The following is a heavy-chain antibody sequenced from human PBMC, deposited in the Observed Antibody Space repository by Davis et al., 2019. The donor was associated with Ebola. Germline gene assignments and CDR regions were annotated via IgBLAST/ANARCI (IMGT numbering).Heavy chain of an antibody. V-gene: IGHV3-74*01. CDR3: VRDSGYYSHDY. Sequence: PGGSLRLSCAASGFTFSNFHIHWVRQTPGKGLVWVARIDPDGTGTNYADSVKGRFTISRDNAKNTLSLQMNSLRVEDTAVYYCVRDSGYYSHDYWGHGTL. CDR1: GFTFSNFH. D-gene: IGHD5-12*01. J-gene: IGHJ4*01. CDR2: IDPDGTGT.